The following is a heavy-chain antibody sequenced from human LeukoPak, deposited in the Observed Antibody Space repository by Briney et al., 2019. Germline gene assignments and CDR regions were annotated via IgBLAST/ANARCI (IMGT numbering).Heavy chain of an antibody. CDR1: GFTFNNYG. CDR2: TGGST. Sequence: PGGSLRLSCAGSGFTFNNYGMNWVRQVPGKGLEWVSGTGGSTGYADSVKGRFTISRDISKNTLYLQMNSLRAEDTAVYYCARDQRLGNRWFFLDYWGQGTLVTVSS. D-gene: IGHD3-10*01. V-gene: IGHV3-20*04. CDR3: ARDQRLGNRWFFLDY. J-gene: IGHJ4*02.